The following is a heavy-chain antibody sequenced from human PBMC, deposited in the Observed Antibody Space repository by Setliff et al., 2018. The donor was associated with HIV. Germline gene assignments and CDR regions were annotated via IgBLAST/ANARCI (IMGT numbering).Heavy chain of an antibody. J-gene: IGHJ4*01. Sequence: SETLSLTCGVHGASFSGYYQSWIRQPPGKGLEWIEEIDHRGNSNCIVSLKSRVTISVDTSKNQFPLNLNSVTVADTAVYYCARVYDSSGYSLSIPGYWGQGTLVTVSS. CDR1: GASFSGYY. D-gene: IGHD3-22*01. CDR3: ARVYDSSGYSLSIPGY. V-gene: IGHV4-34*01. CDR2: IDHRGNS.